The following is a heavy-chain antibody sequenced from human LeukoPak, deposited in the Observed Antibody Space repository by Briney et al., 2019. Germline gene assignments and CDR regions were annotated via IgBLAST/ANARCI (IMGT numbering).Heavy chain of an antibody. CDR1: GFTFSSYA. V-gene: IGHV3-23*01. Sequence: PGGSLRLSCAASGFTFSSYAMSWVRQTPGKGPEWVSTISGSGGSTNYADSVKGRFTISRDNSKNTLYLQMNSLRAEDTAVYYCAKGTTSGSYERYYFDYWGQGTLVTVSA. D-gene: IGHD1-26*01. CDR3: AKGTTSGSYERYYFDY. J-gene: IGHJ4*02. CDR2: ISGSGGST.